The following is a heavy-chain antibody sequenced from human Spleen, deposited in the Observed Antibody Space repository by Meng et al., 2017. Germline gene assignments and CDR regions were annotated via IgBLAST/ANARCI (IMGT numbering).Heavy chain of an antibody. Sequence: SVKVSCKASGGTFSSYAISWVRQAPGQGLEWMGGIIPIFGTANYAQKFQGRVTITTDESTSTAYMELSSLRSEDTAVYYCARAGGYYDSSAYYYNSWGQGTLVTVSS. J-gene: IGHJ4*02. CDR2: IIPIFGTA. CDR3: ARAGGYYDSSAYYYNS. D-gene: IGHD3-22*01. CDR1: GGTFSSYA. V-gene: IGHV1-69*05.